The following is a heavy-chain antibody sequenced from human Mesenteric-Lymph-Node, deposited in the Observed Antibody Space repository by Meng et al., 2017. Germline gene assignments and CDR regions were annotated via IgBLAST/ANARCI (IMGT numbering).Heavy chain of an antibody. CDR2: VSWNGSRT. D-gene: IGHD3-22*01. CDR3: ASLDNSGYFVH. CDR1: GFTFSNSD. J-gene: IGHJ4*02. V-gene: IGHV3-19*01. Sequence: GESLKISCAASGFTFSNSDMNWVRQAPGKGLEWVSGVSWNGSRTHYADSVKGRFIISRDNAKNSLYLQMSSLRAEDTALYYCASLDNSGYFVHWGQGTLVTVSS.